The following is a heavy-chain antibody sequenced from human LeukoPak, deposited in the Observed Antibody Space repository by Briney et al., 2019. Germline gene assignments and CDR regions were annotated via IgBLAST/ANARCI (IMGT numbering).Heavy chain of an antibody. CDR1: GFTFSDYY. V-gene: IGHV3-11*01. D-gene: IGHD5-12*01. CDR3: AREDSGYDLGRYYYGMDV. Sequence: PGGSLRLSCAASGFTFSDYYMSWIRPAPGKGLEWVSYISSSGSTIYYADSVKGRFTISRDNAKNSLYLQMNSLRAEDTAVYYSAREDSGYDLGRYYYGMDVWGQGTTVTVSS. CDR2: ISSSGSTI. J-gene: IGHJ6*02.